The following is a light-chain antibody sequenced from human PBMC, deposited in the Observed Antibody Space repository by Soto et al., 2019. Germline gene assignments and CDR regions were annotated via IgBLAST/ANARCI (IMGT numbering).Light chain of an antibody. CDR1: PSDIGADNY. J-gene: IGLJ2*01. V-gene: IGLV2-14*03. CDR3: GSYTISSTLMI. CDR2: DVS. Sequence: QSALTQPASVSGSPGQSITISCSGTPSDIGADNYVSWYQHLPGKAPKVIIYDVSNRPSGVSSRFSGSKSGTTASLTIAGLQAEDEANYFCGSYTISSTLMIFGRGTKLTVL.